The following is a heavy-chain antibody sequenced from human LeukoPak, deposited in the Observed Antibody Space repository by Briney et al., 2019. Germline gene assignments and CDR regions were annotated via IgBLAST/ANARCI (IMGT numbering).Heavy chain of an antibody. CDR2: VFYSGST. V-gene: IGHV4-4*02. J-gene: IGHJ4*02. CDR3: ASGGLVSRYLDH. CDR1: NDSVTTSHW. D-gene: IGHD5/OR15-5a*01. Sequence: PSETLSLTCIVSNDSVTTSHWWSWVRQAPGKGLEWIGEVFYSGSTNSNPSLKSRLTMSVDESKHEFTLKLASVTAADTAIYYCASGGLVSRYLDHWGQGTLVTVSP.